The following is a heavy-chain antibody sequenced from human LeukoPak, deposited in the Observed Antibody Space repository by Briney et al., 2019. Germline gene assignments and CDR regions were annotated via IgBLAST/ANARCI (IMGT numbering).Heavy chain of an antibody. Sequence: ASVKVSCKASGYTFTSHYIHWVRQAPGQGLEWMGMIDPTGGSTTYTQKFQGRVTTTRDTSTSTVYMELRSLRPEDTAVYYCARDPSAAGNYWGQGTLVTVSS. D-gene: IGHD6-13*01. CDR1: GYTFTSHY. CDR3: ARDPSAAGNY. V-gene: IGHV1-46*01. CDR2: IDPTGGST. J-gene: IGHJ4*02.